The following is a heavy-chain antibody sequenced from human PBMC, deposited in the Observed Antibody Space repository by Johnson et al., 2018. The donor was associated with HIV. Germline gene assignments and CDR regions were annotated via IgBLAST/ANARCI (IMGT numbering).Heavy chain of an antibody. CDR2: IKRKTDGGTT. V-gene: IGHV3-15*01. CDR1: GFTFSNAW. CDR3: TTDRATYDAFDI. J-gene: IGHJ3*02. Sequence: VQLVESGGGLVKPGGSLRLSCAASGFTFSNAWMSWVRQAPGTGLEWVGRIKRKTDGGTTDYAAPVKGRFTISRDDSKNTLYLQMNSLKTEDTAVYYCTTDRATYDAFDIWGQGTMVTVSS. D-gene: IGHD1-26*01.